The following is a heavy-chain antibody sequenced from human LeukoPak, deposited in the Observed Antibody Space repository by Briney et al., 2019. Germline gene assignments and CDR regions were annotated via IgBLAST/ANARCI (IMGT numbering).Heavy chain of an antibody. J-gene: IGHJ6*03. D-gene: IGHD1-1*01. V-gene: IGHV3-43D*03. CDR3: ANDANWTPYYMDV. CDR2: ISWDGGST. Sequence: PGGSLRLSCAASGFTFDDYAMHWVRQAPGKGLEWVSLISWDGGSTYYAYSVKSRFIISRDNSKKFLYLQMNSLRAQDTALYYCANDANWTPYYMDVWGKGTTVTVSS. CDR1: GFTFDDYA.